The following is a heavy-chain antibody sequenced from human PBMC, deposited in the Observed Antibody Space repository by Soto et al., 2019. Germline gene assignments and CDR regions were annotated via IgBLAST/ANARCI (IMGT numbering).Heavy chain of an antibody. D-gene: IGHD6-13*01. CDR1: GFTFDDYA. J-gene: IGHJ4*02. CDR3: AKLGMGSSWYYFDY. Sequence: GGSLRLSCAASGFTFDDYAMHWVRQAPGKGLEWVSGISWNSGSIGYADSVKGRFTISRDNAKNSPYLQMNSLRAEDTALYYCAKLGMGSSWYYFDYWGQGTLVTVSS. V-gene: IGHV3-9*01. CDR2: ISWNSGSI.